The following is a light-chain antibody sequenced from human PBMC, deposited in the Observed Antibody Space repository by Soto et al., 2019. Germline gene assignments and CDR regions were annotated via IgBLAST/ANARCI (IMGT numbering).Light chain of an antibody. V-gene: IGLV1-40*01. CDR2: DDI. J-gene: IGLJ2*01. CDR1: SSNIGARYD. CDR3: QSYDSSLSGVL. Sequence: QSVLTQPPSVSGAPGQRVTISCTGSSSNIGARYDVHWYQQLPGTAPKLLIYDDINRPSGVPDRFSGSKSGTSASLAITGLQAEDEAEYYCQSYDSSLSGVLFGGGTQLTVL.